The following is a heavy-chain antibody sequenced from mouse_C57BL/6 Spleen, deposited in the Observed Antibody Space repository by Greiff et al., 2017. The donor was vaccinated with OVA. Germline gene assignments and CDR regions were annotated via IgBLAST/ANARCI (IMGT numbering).Heavy chain of an antibody. CDR2: IYPSDSET. CDR3: LRGYYFDY. Sequence: QVQLQQPGAELVRPGSSVKLSCKASGYTFTSYWMDWVKQRPGQGLEWIGNIYPSDSETHYNQKFKDKATLTVDKSSSTAYMQLSSLTSEDSAVYYCLRGYYFDYWGQGTTLTGSS. J-gene: IGHJ2*01. V-gene: IGHV1-61*01. CDR1: GYTFTSYW. D-gene: IGHD1-1*01.